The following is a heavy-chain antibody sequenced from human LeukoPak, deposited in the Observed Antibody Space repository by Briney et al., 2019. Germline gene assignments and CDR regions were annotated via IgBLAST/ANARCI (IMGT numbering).Heavy chain of an antibody. D-gene: IGHD3-22*01. CDR1: GFTFSDYY. CDR3: ARGNYDSSGYYVPTDY. J-gene: IGHJ4*02. Sequence: PGRSLRLSCAASGFTFSDYYMSWIRQAPGKGLEWVSYISSSGSTIYYADSVKGRFTISRDNAKNSLYLQMNSLRAEDTAVYYCARGNYDSSGYYVPTDYWGQGTLVTVSS. CDR2: ISSSGSTI. V-gene: IGHV3-11*01.